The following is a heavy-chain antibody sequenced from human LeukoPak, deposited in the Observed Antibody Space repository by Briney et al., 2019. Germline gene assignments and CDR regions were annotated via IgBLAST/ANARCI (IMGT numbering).Heavy chain of an antibody. CDR1: GGSFSGYY. Sequence: SETLSLTCAVYGGSFSGYYWSWIRQPPGKGLVWIGEINHSGSTNYNPSLKSRVTISVDTSKNQFSLKLSSVTAADTAVYYCARGLAGRTIRFDPWGQGTLVTVSS. CDR3: ARGLAGRTIRFDP. D-gene: IGHD3-3*01. J-gene: IGHJ5*02. CDR2: INHSGST. V-gene: IGHV4-34*01.